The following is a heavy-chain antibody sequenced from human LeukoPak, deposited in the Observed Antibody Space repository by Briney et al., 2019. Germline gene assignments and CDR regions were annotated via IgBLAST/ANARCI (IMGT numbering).Heavy chain of an antibody. J-gene: IGHJ3*02. CDR2: ISSSSSYI. CDR3: ARGPSTSIGAFDI. D-gene: IGHD2-2*01. V-gene: IGHV3-21*01. CDR1: GFTFSSYS. Sequence: GGSLRLSCAASGFTFSSYSMNWVRQAPGKGLEWVSSISSSSSYIYYADSVKGRFTISRDNAKNSLYLQMNSLRAEDTAVYYCARGPSTSIGAFDIWGQGTMVTVSS.